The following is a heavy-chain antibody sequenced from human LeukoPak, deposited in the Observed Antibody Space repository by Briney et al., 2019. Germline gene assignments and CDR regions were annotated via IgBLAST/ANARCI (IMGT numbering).Heavy chain of an antibody. CDR1: GFTCSSYG. Sequence: GGSLRLSCAASGFTCSSYGMHGVRQAPGKGLEGVAGITYDGSNKYSVDSVKGRFTISRDNSKNTLYLQMNSLRAEDTALYYCANGVAVAGTPPFDYWGQGTLVTVSS. D-gene: IGHD6-19*01. J-gene: IGHJ4*02. CDR2: ITYDGSNK. V-gene: IGHV3-30*18. CDR3: ANGVAVAGTPPFDY.